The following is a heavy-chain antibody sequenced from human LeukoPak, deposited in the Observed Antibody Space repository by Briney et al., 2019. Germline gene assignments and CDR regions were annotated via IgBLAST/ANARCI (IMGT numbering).Heavy chain of an antibody. CDR1: GYTFTSYA. CDR3: ARDTYSSSWYWYGLDV. J-gene: IGHJ6*02. D-gene: IGHD6-13*01. V-gene: IGHV7-4-1*02. Sequence: ASVKVSCKASGYTFTSYAMNWVRQAPRQRLEWMGWINTNTGNPTYAQGFTGRFVFSLDTSVSTAYLQISSLKAEDTAVYYCARDTYSSSWYWYGLDVWGQGTTVTVSS. CDR2: INTNTGNP.